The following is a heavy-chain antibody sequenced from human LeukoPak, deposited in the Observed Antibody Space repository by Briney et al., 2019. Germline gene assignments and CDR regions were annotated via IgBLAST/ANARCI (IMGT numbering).Heavy chain of an antibody. Sequence: GGSLRLSCAASGFTFSSYSMNWVRQAPGKGLEWVSYISSRSSTIYYADSVKGRFTISRDNAKNSLYLQMNSLRDEDTAVYYCAIGYYYDSSSEESSDYWGQGTLVTVSS. CDR1: GFTFSSYS. CDR2: ISSRSSTI. V-gene: IGHV3-48*02. D-gene: IGHD3-22*01. J-gene: IGHJ4*02. CDR3: AIGYYYDSSSEESSDY.